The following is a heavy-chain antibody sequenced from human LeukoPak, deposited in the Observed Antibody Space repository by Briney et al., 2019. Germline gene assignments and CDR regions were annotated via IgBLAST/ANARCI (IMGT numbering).Heavy chain of an antibody. CDR2: IRYDGSNK. V-gene: IGHV3-30*02. Sequence: GGSLRLSCAASGFTFSSYGMHWVRQAPGKGLEGVAFIRYDGSNKYYADSVKGRFTISRDNSKNTLYLQMNSLRAEDTAVYYCAKTISDYYYDSSGYYGIDYWGQGTLVTVSS. D-gene: IGHD3-22*01. CDR3: AKTISDYYYDSSGYYGIDY. CDR1: GFTFSSYG. J-gene: IGHJ4*02.